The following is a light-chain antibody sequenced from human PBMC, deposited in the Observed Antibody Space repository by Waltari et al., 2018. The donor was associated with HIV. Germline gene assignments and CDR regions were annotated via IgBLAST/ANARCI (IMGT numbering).Light chain of an antibody. Sequence: QSVLTQPPSASGTPGQRVTIPCSGSSSNIGSNPVNWYQQLPGTAPKLRMYSNKQPPSGVPDRFAGSKSGTSASLVISGLQSEDEGDYYCAAWDDSRKGVFGGGTKLTVL. CDR1: SSNIGSNP. CDR3: AAWDDSRKGV. CDR2: SNK. J-gene: IGLJ3*02. V-gene: IGLV1-44*01.